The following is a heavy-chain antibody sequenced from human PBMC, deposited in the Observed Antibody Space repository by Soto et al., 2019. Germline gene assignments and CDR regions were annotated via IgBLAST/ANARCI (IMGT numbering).Heavy chain of an antibody. CDR2: INAGNGNT. V-gene: IGHV1-3*01. J-gene: IGHJ6*02. Sequence: ASVQVSCAASGYPFTSSAMHWVRQAPGQRLEWMGWINAGNGNTKYSQKFQGRATITRDTSASTAYMELSSLRSEDTAVYYCARDRGYCSSTSCRTYRYYYSGMDVWGQGTTVTVSS. CDR1: GYPFTSSA. D-gene: IGHD2-2*01. CDR3: ARDRGYCSSTSCRTYRYYYSGMDV.